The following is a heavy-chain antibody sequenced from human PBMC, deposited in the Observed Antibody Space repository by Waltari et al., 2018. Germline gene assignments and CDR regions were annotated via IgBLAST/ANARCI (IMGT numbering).Heavy chain of an antibody. J-gene: IGHJ4*02. V-gene: IGHV3-21*01. CDR3: ARSKELEWLPGGPR. Sequence: EVQLVESGGGLVKPGGSLRLSCAASGFTFSSYSMNWVRQAPGKGLEWVSSISSSSSYIYYADAVKGRFTISRDNAKNSLYLQMNSLRAEDTAVYYCARSKELEWLPGGPRGGQGTLVTVSS. CDR1: GFTFSSYS. CDR2: ISSSSSYI. D-gene: IGHD3-3*01.